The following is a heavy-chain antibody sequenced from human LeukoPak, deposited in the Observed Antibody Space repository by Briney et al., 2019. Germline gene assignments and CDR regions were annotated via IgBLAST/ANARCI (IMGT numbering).Heavy chain of an antibody. CDR1: GGSISSYY. CDR3: SGDYVVHGSDY. CDR2: IYYSGST. V-gene: IGHV4-59*01. Sequence: SETLSLTCTVSGGSISSYYWSWIRQPPGKGLEWIGYIYYSGSTNYNPSLKSRVTISVDTSKNQFSLKLSSVTAADTAVYYCSGDYVVHGSDYWGQGTLVTVSS. J-gene: IGHJ4*02. D-gene: IGHD4-17*01.